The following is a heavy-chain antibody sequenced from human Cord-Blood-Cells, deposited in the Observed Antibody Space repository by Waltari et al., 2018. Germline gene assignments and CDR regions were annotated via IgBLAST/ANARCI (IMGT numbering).Heavy chain of an antibody. CDR1: GGSFSGYY. CDR3: ARGQGSSGWYDY. V-gene: IGHV4-34*01. J-gene: IGHJ4*02. Sequence: QVQLQQWGAGLLKPSETLSLTCAVYGGSFSGYYWSWIRQPPGKGLEWIGEINHSGSTNYNPSIKSRVTISVDTSKNQFSLKLSSVTAADTAVYYCARGQGSSGWYDYWGQGTLVTVSS. D-gene: IGHD6-19*01. CDR2: INHSGST.